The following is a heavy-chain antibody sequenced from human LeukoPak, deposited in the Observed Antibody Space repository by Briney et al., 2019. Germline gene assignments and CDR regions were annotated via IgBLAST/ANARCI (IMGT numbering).Heavy chain of an antibody. J-gene: IGHJ5*02. D-gene: IGHD6-13*01. V-gene: IGHV3-30*02. CDR2: IRYDGSNK. CDR1: GFTFSSYG. Sequence: PGGSLRLSCAASGFTFSSYGMHWVRQAPGKGLEWVAFIRYDGSNKYYADSVKGRFTISRDNSKNKLYLQMNSLRAEDTAVYYCAKDPVPYSSSWYRWFDPWGQGTLVTVSS. CDR3: AKDPVPYSSSWYRWFDP.